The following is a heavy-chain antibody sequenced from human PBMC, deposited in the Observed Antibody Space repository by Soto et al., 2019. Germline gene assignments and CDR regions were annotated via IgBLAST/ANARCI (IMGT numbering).Heavy chain of an antibody. Sequence: QVQLVQSGAEVKKPGASVKVSCKASGYTFTSYYMHWVRQAPGQGLEWMGIINPSGGSTSYAQKFQCRVTMTRDTSTSTGYMELSSLRSEDTAVYYCARDLIAAAGTSPSYYYGMDVWGQGTTVTVSS. CDR1: GYTFTSYY. CDR3: ARDLIAAAGTSPSYYYGMDV. V-gene: IGHV1-46*01. CDR2: INPSGGST. J-gene: IGHJ6*02. D-gene: IGHD6-13*01.